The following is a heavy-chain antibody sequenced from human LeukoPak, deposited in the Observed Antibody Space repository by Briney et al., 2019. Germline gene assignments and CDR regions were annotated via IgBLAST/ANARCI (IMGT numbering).Heavy chain of an antibody. Sequence: GGSLRLSCAASGFTFNTYWMHWVRQTPGKGLVWVSHINSDGSTTNYADSVKGRFAISRDNSKDTLYLQMNSLRAEDTAVYYCAKPAAERYFDLWGRGTLVTVSP. J-gene: IGHJ2*01. CDR3: AKPAAERYFDL. CDR2: INSDGSTT. CDR1: GFTFNTYW. V-gene: IGHV3-74*01.